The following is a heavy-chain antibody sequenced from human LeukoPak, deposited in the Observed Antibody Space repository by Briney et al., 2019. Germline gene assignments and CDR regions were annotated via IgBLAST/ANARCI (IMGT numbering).Heavy chain of an antibody. CDR1: AFTLVNYA. CDR2: ISGTSSGT. J-gene: IGHJ4*02. Sequence: SGGSLRLSCAALAFTLVNYATSWVRQAPGKGLEWVSTISGTSSGTYYTDSVKGRFTISRNNPKNTLYLQMNRLQPEDQPLYYCVKDRTTVTASWGWGQGTLITVSS. D-gene: IGHD4-17*01. CDR3: VKDRTTVTASWG. V-gene: IGHV3-23*01.